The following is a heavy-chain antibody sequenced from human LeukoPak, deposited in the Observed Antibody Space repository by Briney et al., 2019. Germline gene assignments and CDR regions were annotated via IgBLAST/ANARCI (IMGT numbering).Heavy chain of an antibody. CDR1: GYTFTSYG. V-gene: IGHV1-2*02. CDR3: ARSDSRNSAHDY. CDR2: INPNSGGT. Sequence: ASVKVSCKASGYTFTSYGISWVRQAPGQGLEWMGWINPNSGGTNYAQKFQGRVTMTRDTSISTAYMELSRLRSDDTAVYYCARSDSRNSAHDYWGQGTLVTVSS. J-gene: IGHJ4*02. D-gene: IGHD2/OR15-2a*01.